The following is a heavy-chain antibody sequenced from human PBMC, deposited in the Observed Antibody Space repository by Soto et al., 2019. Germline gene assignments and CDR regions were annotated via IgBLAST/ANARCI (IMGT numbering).Heavy chain of an antibody. CDR3: ARGFGLRFLEWLLRPGFDP. Sequence: PSETLSLTCAVYGGSFSGYYWSWIRQPPGKGLEWIGEINHSGSTNYNPSLKSRVTISVDTSKNQFSLKLSSVTAADTAVYYCARGFGLRFLEWLLRPGFDPWGQETLVTVSS. CDR2: INHSGST. V-gene: IGHV4-34*01. CDR1: GGSFSGYY. D-gene: IGHD3-3*01. J-gene: IGHJ5*02.